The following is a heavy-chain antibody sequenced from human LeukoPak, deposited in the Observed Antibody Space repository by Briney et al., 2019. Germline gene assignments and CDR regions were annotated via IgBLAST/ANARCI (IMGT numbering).Heavy chain of an antibody. V-gene: IGHV4-38-2*02. J-gene: IGHJ4*02. CDR2: IYHSGST. CDR3: AVMVRASASFDY. D-gene: IGHD3-10*01. CDR1: GYSISSGYY. Sequence: PSETLSLTCTVSGYSISSGYYWGWIRQPPGKGLEWIGSIYHSGSTYYNPSLKSRVTISVDTSKSQFSLKLSSVTAADTAVYYCAVMVRASASFDYWGQGTLVTVSS.